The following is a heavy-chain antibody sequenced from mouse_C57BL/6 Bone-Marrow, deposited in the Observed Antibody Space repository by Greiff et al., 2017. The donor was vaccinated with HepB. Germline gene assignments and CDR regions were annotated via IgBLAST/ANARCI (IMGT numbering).Heavy chain of an antibody. Sequence: QVQLQQPGAELVKPGASVKLSCKASGYTFTSYWMHWVKQRPGQGLEWIGMIHPNSGSTNYNEKFKSKATLTVDKSSSTAYMQLSSLTSEDSAVYCCARSPTGTYAMDYWGQGTSVTVSS. CDR1: GYTFTSYW. V-gene: IGHV1-64*01. CDR3: ARSPTGTYAMDY. J-gene: IGHJ4*01. CDR2: IHPNSGST. D-gene: IGHD4-1*01.